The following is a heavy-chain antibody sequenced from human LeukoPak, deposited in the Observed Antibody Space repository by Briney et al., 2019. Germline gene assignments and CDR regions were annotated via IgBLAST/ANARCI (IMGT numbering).Heavy chain of an antibody. Sequence: GGSLRLSCAASGFTFSSYAMHCVRQAPGKGLEWVALISYDGSSQSYADSVKGRFTISRDNSKNTLYLQMNSLRSEDTAVYYCARDSYGYVGGSELYYYYYYMDVWGKGTTVTVSS. CDR3: ARDSYGYVGGSELYYYYYYMDV. D-gene: IGHD5-18*01. J-gene: IGHJ6*03. CDR1: GFTFSSYA. CDR2: ISYDGSSQ. V-gene: IGHV3-30-3*01.